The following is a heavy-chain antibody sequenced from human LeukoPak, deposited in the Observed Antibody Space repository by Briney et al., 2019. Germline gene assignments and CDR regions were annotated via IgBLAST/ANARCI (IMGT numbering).Heavy chain of an antibody. V-gene: IGHV3-30*02. CDR1: GFTFSSYG. J-gene: IGHJ4*02. Sequence: PGGSLRLSCAASGFTFSSYGMYWVRQAPGKGLEWVTFIRYDGSNKYYADSVKGRFTISRDNSKNTLYLQMNSLKTEDTAVYYCAKDLQLIPLAYWGQGTLVTVSS. CDR3: AKDLQLIPLAY. CDR2: IRYDGSNK. D-gene: IGHD3-16*01.